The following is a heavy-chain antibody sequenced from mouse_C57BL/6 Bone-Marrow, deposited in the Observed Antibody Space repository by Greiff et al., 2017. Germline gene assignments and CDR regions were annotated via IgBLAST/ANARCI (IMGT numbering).Heavy chain of an antibody. CDR1: GFTFSSYA. V-gene: IGHV5-4*03. J-gene: IGHJ2*01. CDR3: ARPLLGSFDY. D-gene: IGHD2-10*01. CDR2: ISDGGSYT. Sequence: DVMLVESGGGLVKPGGSLKLSCAASGFTFSSYAMSWVRQTPEQRLEWVATISDGGSYTYYPDNVKGRFTISRDNAKNNLYLQLSHLKSEDTAMYYCARPLLGSFDYGGQGTTPTVSS.